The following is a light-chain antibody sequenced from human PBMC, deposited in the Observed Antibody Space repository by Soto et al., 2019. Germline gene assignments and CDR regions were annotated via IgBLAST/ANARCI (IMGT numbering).Light chain of an antibody. CDR2: DAS. CDR1: QSVSSY. V-gene: IGKV3-11*01. J-gene: IGKJ5*01. CDR3: QQLDSIPIT. Sequence: EIVLTQSPATLSLSPGARATLSCRASQSVSSYLAWYQQKPGQAPRLLIYDASNRATGIPARFSGSGSGTDLVITISSLQPEDAATYDGQQLDSIPITFGQGTRLEIK.